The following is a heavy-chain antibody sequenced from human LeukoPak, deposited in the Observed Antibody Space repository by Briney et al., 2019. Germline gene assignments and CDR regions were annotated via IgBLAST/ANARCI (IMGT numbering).Heavy chain of an antibody. CDR2: INPSGGST. V-gene: IGHV1-46*01. CDR3: ARPGSSWYSDNVHAFDI. D-gene: IGHD6-13*01. Sequence: ASVKVSCKASGYTFTSYYTHWVRQAPGQGLEWMGIINPSGGSTSYAQKFQGRVTMTRDTSTSTVYMELSSLRSEDTAVYYCARPGSSWYSDNVHAFDIWGQGTMVTVSS. J-gene: IGHJ3*02. CDR1: GYTFTSYY.